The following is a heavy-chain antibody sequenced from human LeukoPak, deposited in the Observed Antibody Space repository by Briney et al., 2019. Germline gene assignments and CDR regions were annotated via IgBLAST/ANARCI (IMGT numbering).Heavy chain of an antibody. D-gene: IGHD6-13*01. J-gene: IGHJ4*02. Sequence: GRSLSPSCSASGFITSDYATDWVRQAPGKGLECVSSISAIGGSTYYADSVKGRFTISRDTSKNTLYLQLSSLRAEDTAMYHCVKDLYKGDTASWYFFHYWGQGNLVTVSS. CDR2: ISAIGGST. CDR1: GFITSDYA. CDR3: VKDLYKGDTASWYFFHY. V-gene: IGHV3-64D*06.